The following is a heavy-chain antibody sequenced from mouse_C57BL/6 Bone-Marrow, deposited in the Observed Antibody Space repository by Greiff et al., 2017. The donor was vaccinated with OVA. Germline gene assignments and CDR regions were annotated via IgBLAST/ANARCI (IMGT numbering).Heavy chain of an antibody. J-gene: IGHJ3*02. V-gene: IGHV1-81*01. CDR2: IYPRSGNT. CDR1: GYTFTSYG. CDR3: AYPLITTVVG. D-gene: IGHD1-1*01. Sequence: VQLQESGAELARPGASVKLSCKASGYTFTSYGISWVKQRTGQGLEWIGEIYPRSGNTYYNEKFKGKATLTADKSSSTAYMELRSLTSEDSAVYFCAYPLITTVVGWGQGTLVTVSA.